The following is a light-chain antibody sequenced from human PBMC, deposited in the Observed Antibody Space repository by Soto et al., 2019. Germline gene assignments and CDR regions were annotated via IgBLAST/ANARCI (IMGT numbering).Light chain of an antibody. V-gene: IGLV2-14*01. J-gene: IGLJ1*01. Sequence: QSVLTQPASVSASPGQSITISCTGTSSDVGAYNDVSWYQQYPGKGPKLMIVEVSNRPSVVSDRFSGSKSGHTASLTISGLQGEDEADYYCSSYTTSSTLVFGTGTKLTVL. CDR2: EVS. CDR1: SSDVGAYND. CDR3: SSYTTSSTLV.